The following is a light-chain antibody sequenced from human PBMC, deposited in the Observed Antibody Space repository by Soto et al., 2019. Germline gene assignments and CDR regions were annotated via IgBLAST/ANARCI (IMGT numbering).Light chain of an antibody. CDR2: DAF. CDR3: HHRSNWHT. CDR1: QNVYTY. J-gene: IGKJ5*01. Sequence: EIVLTQSPATLSLSPGERATLSCRASQNVYTYVAWYQQKPGQAPRLLLYDAFNRATGIPARFSGSGTGTDFTLTISSLEPEDSSVYYWHHRSNWHTFGQGTRLEIK. V-gene: IGKV3-11*01.